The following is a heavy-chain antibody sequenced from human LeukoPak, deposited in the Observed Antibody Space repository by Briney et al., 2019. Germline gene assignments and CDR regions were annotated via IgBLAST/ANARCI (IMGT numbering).Heavy chain of an antibody. CDR3: ATPGRIPEAANWFDP. D-gene: IGHD6-13*01. CDR2: IKSYTDGGTT. J-gene: IGHJ5*02. CDR1: GFTFSNRY. Sequence: GGSLRLSCAAYGFTFSNRYMNWVRQAPGRGLQWVGLIKSYTDGGTTEYAAPERGTFSISRDDSKNTVYLQMNNLQTEDTAVYYCATPGRIPEAANWFDPWGQGTLVTVSS. V-gene: IGHV3-15*07.